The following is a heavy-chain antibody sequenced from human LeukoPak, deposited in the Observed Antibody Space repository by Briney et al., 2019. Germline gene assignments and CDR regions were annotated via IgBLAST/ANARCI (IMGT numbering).Heavy chain of an antibody. V-gene: IGHV3-53*01. J-gene: IGHJ4*02. D-gene: IGHD1-26*01. CDR1: GFTVSSNY. CDR3: AKGGGIYESPHLDY. CDR2: IYSGGST. Sequence: GGSLRLSCAASGFTVSSNYMSWVRQAPGKGPEWVSVIYSGGSTDYADSVKGRFTISRDNPKNTLHLQMNALRAEDTAVYYCAKGGGIYESPHLDYWGQGILVTVSS.